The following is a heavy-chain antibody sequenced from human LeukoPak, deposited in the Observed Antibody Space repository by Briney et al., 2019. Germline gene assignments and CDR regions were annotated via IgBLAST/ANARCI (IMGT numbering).Heavy chain of an antibody. CDR2: IVVGSGNT. V-gene: IGHV1-58*01. Sequence: SVKVSCKASGFTFTSSAVQWVRQARGQRLEWIGWIVVGSGNTNYAQKFQERVTITRDMSTSTAYMELSSLRSEDTAVYYCAAPSTSVYYYYYMDVWGKGTTVTVSS. D-gene: IGHD2-2*01. CDR3: AAPSTSVYYYYYMDV. J-gene: IGHJ6*03. CDR1: GFTFTSSA.